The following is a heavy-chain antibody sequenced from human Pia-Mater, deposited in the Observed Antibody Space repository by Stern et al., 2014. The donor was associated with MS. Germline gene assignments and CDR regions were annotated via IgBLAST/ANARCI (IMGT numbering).Heavy chain of an antibody. CDR3: AREGTSAWLDC. D-gene: IGHD5-24*01. CDR2: SSRISDLK. J-gene: IGHJ4*02. Sequence: EVQLVASGGGLVQPGGSLRLSCKASGFTLSAYDMNWVRQSPGKGLEWITYSSRISDLKNYAGSLKGRLNISRDNAKNSVDLQINSLRDDDTAMYYCAREGTSAWLDCWGQGTLVTVSS. V-gene: IGHV3-48*02. CDR1: GFTLSAYD.